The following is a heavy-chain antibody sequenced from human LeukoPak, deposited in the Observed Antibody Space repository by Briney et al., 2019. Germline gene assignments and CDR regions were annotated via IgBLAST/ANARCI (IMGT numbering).Heavy chain of an antibody. CDR1: GFTFSNYW. V-gene: IGHV3-74*01. Sequence: GGSLRLSCAASGFTFSNYWMHWVRQAQGKGLVWVSRIYTDGSSTNYADSVKGRFTISRDNAKNTLYLQMNSLRGEDTAVYYCARGASNRFDYWGQGTLVTVSS. CDR2: IYTDGSST. D-gene: IGHD1-14*01. J-gene: IGHJ4*02. CDR3: ARGASNRFDY.